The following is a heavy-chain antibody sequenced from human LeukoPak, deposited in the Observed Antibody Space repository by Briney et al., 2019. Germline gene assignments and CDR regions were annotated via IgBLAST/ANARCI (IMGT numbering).Heavy chain of an antibody. CDR1: GGSFSGYY. J-gene: IGHJ4*02. Sequence: TSETLSLTCSGYGGSFSGYYWSWIRQPPGQGLEWIGEINHSGSTNYNPSLKSRVTISVDTSKNQFSLKLSSVTAADTAVYYCARVDYYDSSGYYSVGYFDYWGQGTLVTVSS. D-gene: IGHD3-22*01. V-gene: IGHV4-34*01. CDR2: INHSGST. CDR3: ARVDYYDSSGYYSVGYFDY.